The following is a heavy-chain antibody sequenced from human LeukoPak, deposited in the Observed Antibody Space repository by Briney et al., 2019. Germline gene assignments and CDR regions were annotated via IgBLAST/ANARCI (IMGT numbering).Heavy chain of an antibody. Sequence: SETLSLTCTVSGGSTSSSSHYWGWIRQPPGKGLEWIGNIYYSGSTYYNSSLKSRLTISVDTSKNQFSLKLSSVTAADTAVYYCARLTPVLEVDYWAQGTLVTVSS. CDR1: GGSTSSSSHY. J-gene: IGHJ4*02. D-gene: IGHD5-24*01. CDR3: ARLTPVLEVDY. CDR2: IYYSGST. V-gene: IGHV4-39*01.